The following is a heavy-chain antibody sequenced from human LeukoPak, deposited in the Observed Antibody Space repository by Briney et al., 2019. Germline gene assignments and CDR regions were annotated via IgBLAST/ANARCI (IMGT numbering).Heavy chain of an antibody. CDR2: IYPGDSDT. V-gene: IGHV5-51*01. D-gene: IGHD1-14*01. Sequence: GESLKISCKGSGYSFTSYWIGWVRQMPGKGLEWMGIIYPGDSDTRYSPSFQGQVAISADKSISTAYLQWSSLRASDTAMYYCARRPRKSLTNQGAFDIWGQGTMVTVSS. J-gene: IGHJ3*02. CDR1: GYSFTSYW. CDR3: ARRPRKSLTNQGAFDI.